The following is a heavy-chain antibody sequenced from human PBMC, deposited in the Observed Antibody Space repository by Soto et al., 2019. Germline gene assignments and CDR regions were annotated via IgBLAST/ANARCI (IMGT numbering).Heavy chain of an antibody. CDR3: AKWGAAAGTT. V-gene: IGHV4-59*01. D-gene: IGHD6-25*01. J-gene: IGHJ4*02. Sequence: QVHLQESGPGLVKPAETLSLTCSVSGGSISSYYWSWIRQPPGKGLEWICYVFYTGITKYNPSFTSRATISGDTSRNQFSLNLMSVTAAHTVVYYCAKWGAAAGTTWGQGIRVNVSS. CDR1: GGSISSYY. CDR2: VFYTGIT.